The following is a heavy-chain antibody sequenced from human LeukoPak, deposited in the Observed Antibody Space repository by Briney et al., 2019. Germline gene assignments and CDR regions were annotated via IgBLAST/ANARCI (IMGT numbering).Heavy chain of an antibody. CDR2: ISSSGSTI. CDR1: GFTFSSYD. D-gene: IGHD6-13*01. J-gene: IGHJ4*02. CDR3: ARDHSSWSYYFDY. V-gene: IGHV3-48*03. Sequence: PGGSLRLSCAASGFTFSSYDMNWVRQAPGKGLEWVSYISSSGSTIYYADSVKGRFTISRDNAENSLYLQMNSLRAEDTAVYYCARDHSSWSYYFDYWGQGTLVTVSS.